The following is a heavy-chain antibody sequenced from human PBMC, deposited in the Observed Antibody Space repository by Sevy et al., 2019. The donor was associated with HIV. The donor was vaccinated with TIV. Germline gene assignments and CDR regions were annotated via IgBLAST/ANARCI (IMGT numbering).Heavy chain of an antibody. CDR3: AKQDNWNDFPFDY. CDR2: RSDDGSNK. D-gene: IGHD1-1*01. CDR1: GFSFRSYG. V-gene: IGHV3-30*18. J-gene: IGHJ4*02. Sequence: GESLKISCAASGFSFRSYGMHWVRQAPGKGLEWVAVRSDDGSNKRYADSVKGRFTISRDNSKNTLYLQMNSLRAEDTAVYYCAKQDNWNDFPFDYWGQGTLVTVSS.